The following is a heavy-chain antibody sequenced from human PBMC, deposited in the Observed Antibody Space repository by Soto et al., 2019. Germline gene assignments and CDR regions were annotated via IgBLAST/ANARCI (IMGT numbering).Heavy chain of an antibody. D-gene: IGHD3-16*01. J-gene: IGHJ6*02. CDR1: GDSMSTNY. CDR2: IYYSGAT. Sequence: PSETLSLTCNVSGDSMSTNYWSWLRQPPGKGLEWIGYIYYSGATNYNPSLKSRVTISVDTSRNQFSLNLRSVTAADTAVYYCARAMGDWGTYYYYYGMDVWGQGTTVTVSS. V-gene: IGHV4-59*01. CDR3: ARAMGDWGTYYYYYGMDV.